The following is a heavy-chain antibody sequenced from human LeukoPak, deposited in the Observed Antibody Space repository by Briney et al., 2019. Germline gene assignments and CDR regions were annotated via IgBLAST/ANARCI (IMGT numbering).Heavy chain of an antibody. CDR2: IYPGDSDT. CDR1: GYSFTSYW. V-gene: IGHV5-51*01. Sequence: GESLKISCKGSGYSFTSYWIGWVRQLPGKGLEWMGMIYPGDSDTRYSPSFQGQVSISADKSISTAYPQWSSLKASDTAMYYCARQSTAYFDYWGQGTLVTVSS. D-gene: IGHD5-18*01. J-gene: IGHJ4*02. CDR3: ARQSTAYFDY.